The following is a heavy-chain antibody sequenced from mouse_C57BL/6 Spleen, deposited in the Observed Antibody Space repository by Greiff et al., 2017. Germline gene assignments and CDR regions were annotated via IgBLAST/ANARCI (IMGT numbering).Heavy chain of an antibody. J-gene: IGHJ3*01. CDR1: GFNIKDYY. CDR3: TTVPCYVSSSWFAY. CDR2: IDPADGDT. V-gene: IGHV14-1*01. D-gene: IGHD1-1*01. Sequence: VQLQQSGAELVRPGASVQLSCTASGFNIKDYYMHWVKQRPEQGLAWIGRIDPADGDTEYAPKFQGQATMTADPSSNTAYLQLSSLTSEDTAVYYCTTVPCYVSSSWFAYWGQGTLVTVSA.